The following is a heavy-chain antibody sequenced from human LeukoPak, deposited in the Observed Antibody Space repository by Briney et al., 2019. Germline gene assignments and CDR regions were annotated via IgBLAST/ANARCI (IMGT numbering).Heavy chain of an antibody. CDR3: ARGEYSNYEYGYYYYYMDV. V-gene: IGHV4-61*02. D-gene: IGHD4-11*01. CDR1: GGSISSGSYY. CDR2: IYTSGST. Sequence: SETLSLTCTVSGGSISSGSYYRSWIRQPARKGLEWIGRIYTSGSTNYNPSLKSRVTISVDTSKNQFSLKLSSVTAADTAVYYCARGEYSNYEYGYYYYYMDVWGKGTTVTVSS. J-gene: IGHJ6*03.